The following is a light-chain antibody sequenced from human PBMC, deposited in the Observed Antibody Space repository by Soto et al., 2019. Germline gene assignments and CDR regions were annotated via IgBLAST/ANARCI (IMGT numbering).Light chain of an antibody. CDR1: QTFSSH. V-gene: IGKV3-11*01. Sequence: EIVLTQSPATLSLSPGERATLSCRASQTFSSHLAWYQQKPGQAPRLLIYDASKRATGIPARFSGRGSGTDFTLTIGSLEPEDFAVYCCQQRSNSPPVITFGQGTRLEIK. CDR3: QQRSNSPPVIT. J-gene: IGKJ5*01. CDR2: DAS.